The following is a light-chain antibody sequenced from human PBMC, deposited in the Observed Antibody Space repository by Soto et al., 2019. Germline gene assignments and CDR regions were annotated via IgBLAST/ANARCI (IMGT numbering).Light chain of an antibody. CDR1: QYINTR. Sequence: EIVSTQSPATLSSFPGDRVPLSCRASQYINTRLAWYQHRPGQSPRLLIYQTSLRAAGIPARFSASGSGTDFTLTISDVQPEDFALYYCHQRQSWPRTFGQGTKVDIK. CDR2: QTS. J-gene: IGKJ1*01. V-gene: IGKV3-11*01. CDR3: HQRQSWPRT.